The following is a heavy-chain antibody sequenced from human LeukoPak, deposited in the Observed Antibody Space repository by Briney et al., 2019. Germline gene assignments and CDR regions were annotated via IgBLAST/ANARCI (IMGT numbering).Heavy chain of an antibody. CDR3: ARNPPAEVVWVGY. CDR2: TYYRSKWYN. Sequence: SQTLSLTRAISGDSVSSNSAAWNWIRQSPSRVLEWLGRTYYRSKWYNDYAVSVKSRITINPDTSKNQFSLQLNSVTPEDTAVYYCARNPPAEVVWVGYWGQGTLVTVSS. D-gene: IGHD2-2*01. V-gene: IGHV6-1*01. J-gene: IGHJ4*02. CDR1: GDSVSSNSAA.